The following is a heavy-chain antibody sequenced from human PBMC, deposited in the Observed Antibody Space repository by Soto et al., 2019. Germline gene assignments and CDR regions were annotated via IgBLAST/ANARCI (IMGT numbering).Heavy chain of an antibody. CDR1: GGSFSGYY. J-gene: IGHJ6*04. Sequence: QVQLQQWGAGLLTPSETLSLTCAVYGGSFSGYYWSWIRQPPGKGLEWIGEINHSGSANYNPSLKSRVTMSTDTSTNQFSLKLSSVTAADTAVYYCMRRPINYDSDVWGKGTTVTVSS. CDR3: MRRPINYDSDV. D-gene: IGHD3-3*01. V-gene: IGHV4-34*01. CDR2: INHSGSA.